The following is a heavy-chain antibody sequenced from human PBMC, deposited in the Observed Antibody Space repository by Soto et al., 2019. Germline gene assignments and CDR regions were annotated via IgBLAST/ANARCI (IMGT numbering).Heavy chain of an antibody. Sequence: ASVKVSCKAIGYSFTSHYMHWVRQAPGQGLEWMGWINAGNGNTKYSQKFQGRVTITRDTSASTAYMELSSLRSEDTAVYYCARAVAVAADFDYWGQGTLVTVSS. CDR1: GYSFTSHY. V-gene: IGHV1-3*01. CDR3: ARAVAVAADFDY. CDR2: INAGNGNT. D-gene: IGHD6-19*01. J-gene: IGHJ4*02.